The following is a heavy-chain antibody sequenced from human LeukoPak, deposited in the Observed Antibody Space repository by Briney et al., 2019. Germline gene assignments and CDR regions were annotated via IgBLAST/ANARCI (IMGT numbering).Heavy chain of an antibody. Sequence: GASVKVSCKASGYTFTSYYMHWVRQAPGQGLEWMGIISPSGGSTSYAQKFQGRVTMTRDTSTSTVYMELSSLRSEDTAVYYCARAAPGVAFDYWGQGTLVTVSS. V-gene: IGHV1-46*03. CDR2: ISPSGGST. J-gene: IGHJ4*02. D-gene: IGHD2-15*01. CDR1: GYTFTSYY. CDR3: ARAAPGVAFDY.